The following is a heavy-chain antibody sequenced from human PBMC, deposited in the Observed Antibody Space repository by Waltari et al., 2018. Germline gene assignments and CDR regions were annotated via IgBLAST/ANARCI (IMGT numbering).Heavy chain of an antibody. D-gene: IGHD6-13*01. Sequence: QVQLVQSGAEVKKPGASVKVSCKVSGYTLTELSMHWVRQAPGKGLEWMGGFDPEDGETIYAQKFQGRVTRTEDTSTDTAYMELNSLRAEDTALYYCAKLGSGIAAAGKAYYFDYWGQGTLVIVSS. CDR2: FDPEDGET. J-gene: IGHJ4*02. V-gene: IGHV1-24*01. CDR1: GYTLTELS. CDR3: AKLGSGIAAAGKAYYFDY.